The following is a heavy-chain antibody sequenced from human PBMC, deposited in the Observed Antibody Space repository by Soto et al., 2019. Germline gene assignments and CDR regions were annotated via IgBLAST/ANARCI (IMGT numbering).Heavy chain of an antibody. J-gene: IGHJ4*02. CDR1: GGSISSGGYY. V-gene: IGHV4-31*03. Sequence: SETLSLTCTVSGGSISSGGYYWSWIRQHPGKGLEWIGYIYYSGSTYYNPSLKSRVTISVDTSKNQFSLKLSSVTAADTAVYYCARVAFGVLEGYFDYWGQGTLVTVSS. D-gene: IGHD3-10*01. CDR2: IYYSGST. CDR3: ARVAFGVLEGYFDY.